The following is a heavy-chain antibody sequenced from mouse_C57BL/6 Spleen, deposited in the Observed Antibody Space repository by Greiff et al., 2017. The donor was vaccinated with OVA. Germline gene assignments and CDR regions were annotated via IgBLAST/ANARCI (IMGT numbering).Heavy chain of an antibody. V-gene: IGHV1-15*01. CDR3: TRHSNDEEGFDD. Sequence: QVQLKQSGAELVRPGASVTLSCTASGYTFTDYEMHWVKQTPVHGLEWIGAIDPETGGTAYTQKFKGKAILTADKSSSTAYLELRSLTSEEAAVYYCTRHSNDEEGFDDWGQGTLVTVSA. J-gene: IGHJ3*01. D-gene: IGHD2-12*01. CDR1: GYTFTDYE. CDR2: IDPETGGT.